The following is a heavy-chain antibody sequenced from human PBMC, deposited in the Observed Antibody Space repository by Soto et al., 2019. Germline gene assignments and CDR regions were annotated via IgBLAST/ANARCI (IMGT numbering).Heavy chain of an antibody. J-gene: IGHJ6*02. CDR2: INDAGSST. CDR3: ARGLNYGMDV. Sequence: GGSLRLSCAASGFTFSTYWMHWVRQAPGKGLVWVSHINDAGSSTSYADSVKGRFTISRDNAKNTLYLQMNSLRAEDTAVYYCARGLNYGMDVWGQGTTVTVSS. V-gene: IGHV3-74*01. CDR1: GFTFSTYW.